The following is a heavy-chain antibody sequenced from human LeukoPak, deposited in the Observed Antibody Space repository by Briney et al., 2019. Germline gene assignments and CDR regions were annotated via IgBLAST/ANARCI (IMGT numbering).Heavy chain of an antibody. CDR3: ARAGDTAVDTNWFDP. Sequence: ASVKVSCKASGYSFTDYYIHWVRQAPGQGPEWMGWINPNNGVTKYAQKFQARVTMTRDTSISTAYMELSRLTSDDTAVYYCARAGDTAVDTNWFDPWGQGTLVAVSS. CDR1: GYSFTDYY. V-gene: IGHV1-2*02. CDR2: INPNNGVT. D-gene: IGHD5-18*01. J-gene: IGHJ5*02.